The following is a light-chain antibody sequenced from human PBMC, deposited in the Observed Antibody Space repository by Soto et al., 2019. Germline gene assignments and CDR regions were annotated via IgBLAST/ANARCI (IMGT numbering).Light chain of an antibody. V-gene: IGKV1-8*01. CDR3: QQYYSNVPIT. J-gene: IGKJ5*01. Sequence: AIRITQSPSSLSAATGDRVTITCRASQSISTYLAWYQQKPGKAPKLLIYGASTLQSGVPSRFSGSGSGTDFTLTISCLQSEDFATYYCQQYYSNVPITFGQGTRLEIK. CDR2: GAS. CDR1: QSISTY.